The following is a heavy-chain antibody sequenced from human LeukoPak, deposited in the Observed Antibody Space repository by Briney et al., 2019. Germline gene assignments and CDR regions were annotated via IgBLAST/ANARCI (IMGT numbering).Heavy chain of an antibody. CDR2: INHSGVA. J-gene: IGHJ4*02. CDR1: GGSFTGYN. Sequence: SETLSLTCAVYGGSFTGYNWNWIRQPPGKGLEWIGEINHSGVANYNPSFKSRLTISVDTSKNQFSLKLSSVTAADTAVYFCARASYSGSYFYWGQGTLVTVSS. CDR3: ARASYSGSYFY. V-gene: IGHV4-34*01. D-gene: IGHD1-26*01.